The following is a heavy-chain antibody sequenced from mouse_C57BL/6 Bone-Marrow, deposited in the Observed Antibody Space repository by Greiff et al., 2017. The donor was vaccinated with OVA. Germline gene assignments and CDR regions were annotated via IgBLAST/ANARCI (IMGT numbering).Heavy chain of an antibody. CDR2: IYPGGGYT. CDR1: GYTFTNYW. J-gene: IGHJ1*03. D-gene: IGHD2-5*01. V-gene: IGHV1-63*01. Sequence: QVQLKESGAELVRPGTSVKMSCKASGYTFTNYWIGWAKQRPGHGLEWIGDIYPGGGYTNYNEKFKGKATLTADKSSSTAYMQLSSLTSEDSAVYYCARGPYYSNYERSYWYFDVWGTGTTVTVSS. CDR3: ARGPYYSNYERSYWYFDV.